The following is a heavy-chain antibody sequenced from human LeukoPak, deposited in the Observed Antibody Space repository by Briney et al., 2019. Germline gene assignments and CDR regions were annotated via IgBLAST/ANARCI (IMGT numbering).Heavy chain of an antibody. CDR2: TSYDGTYK. D-gene: IGHD6-13*01. CDR3: ARSTSSWLYYDF. J-gene: IGHJ4*02. CDR1: GFNFSIHG. Sequence: PGGSLRLSCAASGFNFSIHGMQWARQAPGKGLEWVSVTSYDGTYKYYADSVKGQFTISRDNSKNTLYLQMNSLRAEDTAVYYCARSTSSWLYYDFWGQGTLVTVSS. V-gene: IGHV3-30*19.